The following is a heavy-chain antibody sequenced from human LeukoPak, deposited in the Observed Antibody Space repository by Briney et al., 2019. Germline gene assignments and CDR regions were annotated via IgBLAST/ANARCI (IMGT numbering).Heavy chain of an antibody. D-gene: IGHD4-23*01. J-gene: IGHJ4*02. Sequence: ASVKVPCKASGYTFTSYAISWVRQAPGQGLEWMGWINPNSGGTNYAQKFQGRVTMTRDTSISTAYMELSRLRSDDTAVYYCAREVTPGSFDYWGQGTLVTVSS. CDR1: GYTFTSYA. CDR3: AREVTPGSFDY. V-gene: IGHV1-2*02. CDR2: INPNSGGT.